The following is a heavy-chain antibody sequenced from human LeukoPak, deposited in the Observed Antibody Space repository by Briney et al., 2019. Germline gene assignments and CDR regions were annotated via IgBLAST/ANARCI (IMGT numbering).Heavy chain of an antibody. V-gene: IGHV1-2*02. CDR3: ARDSGDTAMGAGGY. Sequence: ASVKVSCKASGYTFTGYYMHWVRQAPGQGLEWMGWINPNSGGTNYAQKLQGRVTMTRDTSISTAYMELRRLRSDDTAVYYCARDSGDTAMGAGGYWGQGTLVTVSS. J-gene: IGHJ4*02. CDR1: GYTFTGYY. CDR2: INPNSGGT. D-gene: IGHD5-18*01.